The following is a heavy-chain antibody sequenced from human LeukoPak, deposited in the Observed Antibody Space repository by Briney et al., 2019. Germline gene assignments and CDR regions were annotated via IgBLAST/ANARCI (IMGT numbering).Heavy chain of an antibody. CDR2: IYYSGST. J-gene: IGHJ4*02. CDR1: GGSISSYY. Sequence: SETLSLTCTVSGGSISSYYWSWIRQPPGKGLEWIGYIYYSGSTNYNPSLKSRVTISVDTSKNQFSLRLNSVTAADTAVYYCARLGELLFDYWGQGTLVTVSS. V-gene: IGHV4-59*01. CDR3: ARLGELLFDY. D-gene: IGHD1-26*01.